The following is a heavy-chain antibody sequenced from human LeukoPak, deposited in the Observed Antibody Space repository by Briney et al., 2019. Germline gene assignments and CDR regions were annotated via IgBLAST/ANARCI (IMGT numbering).Heavy chain of an antibody. CDR1: GFTFSSYS. V-gene: IGHV3-21*01. Sequence: GGSLRLSCAASGFTFSSYSMNWVRQAPGKGLEWVSSISSSSSYIYYADSVKGRFTITRDNAKNSLYLQMNSLRAEDTAVYYCARVPMVVDPAATNYFDSWGQGTLVTVSS. CDR3: ARVPMVVDPAATNYFDS. J-gene: IGHJ4*02. CDR2: ISSSSSYI. D-gene: IGHD2-2*01.